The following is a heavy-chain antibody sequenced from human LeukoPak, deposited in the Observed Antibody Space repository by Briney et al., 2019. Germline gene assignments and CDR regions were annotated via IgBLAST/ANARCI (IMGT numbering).Heavy chain of an antibody. CDR1: GFNVSDDY. D-gene: IGHD5-18*01. J-gene: IGHJ4*02. V-gene: IGHV3-23*01. Sequence: GGSLRLSCAASGFNVSDDYMTWVRQAPGKGLEWVSSISSSGGSTYYADSVKGRFTIFRDYSKNALYLQMNSLRAEDTAVYYCAKDLYTYGTTPLDYWGQGTLVTVSS. CDR3: AKDLYTYGTTPLDY. CDR2: ISSSGGST.